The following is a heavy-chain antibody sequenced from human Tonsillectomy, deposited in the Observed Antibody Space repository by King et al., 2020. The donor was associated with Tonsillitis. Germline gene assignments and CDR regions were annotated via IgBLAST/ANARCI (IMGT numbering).Heavy chain of an antibody. CDR3: AKGQDLWSPHGMDV. D-gene: IGHD3-3*01. V-gene: IGHV3-23*04. CDR2: ICGSGGGT. CDR1: GFTFRSYA. J-gene: IGHJ6*02. Sequence: VQLVESGGGLIQPGGSLRLSCAASGFTFRSYAMNWVRQAPGKGLGWVAGICGSGGGTYYADSVEGRFAISRDNSKNTLYLQMNSLRAEDTAEYYCAKGQDLWSPHGMDVWGQGTTVTVSS.